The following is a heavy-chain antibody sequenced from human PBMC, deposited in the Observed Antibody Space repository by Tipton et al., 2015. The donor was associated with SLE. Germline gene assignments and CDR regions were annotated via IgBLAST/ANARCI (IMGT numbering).Heavy chain of an antibody. V-gene: IGHV4-34*01. CDR1: GGSFSGYY. CDR3: ARGWKTTVTRGALDI. Sequence: TLSLTCAVYGGSFSGYYWSWIRQPPGKGLEWIGEINHSGSTNYNPSLKSRVAISVDTSKNQFSLRLSSLTAADTAVYYCARGWKTTVTRGALDIWGQGTLVTVSS. J-gene: IGHJ3*02. D-gene: IGHD4-17*01. CDR2: INHSGST.